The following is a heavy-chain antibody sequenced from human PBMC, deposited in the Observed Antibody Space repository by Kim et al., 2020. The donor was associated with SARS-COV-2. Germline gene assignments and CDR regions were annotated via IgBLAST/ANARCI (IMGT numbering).Heavy chain of an antibody. CDR3: ARHARWAYAFDI. Sequence: NYNPSLKSRVTISVDTSKNQFSLKLSSVTAADTAVYYCARHARWAYAFDIWGQGTMVTVSS. D-gene: IGHD6-13*01. V-gene: IGHV4-61*07. J-gene: IGHJ3*02.